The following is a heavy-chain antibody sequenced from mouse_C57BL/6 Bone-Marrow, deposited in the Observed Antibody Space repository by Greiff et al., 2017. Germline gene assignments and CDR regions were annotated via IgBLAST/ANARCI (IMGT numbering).Heavy chain of an antibody. CDR1: GYAFSSSW. CDR3: ARRAQATFAY. J-gene: IGHJ3*01. Sequence: QVQLQQSGPELVKPGASVKISCKASGYAFSSSWMNWVKQRPGKGLEWIGRIYPGDGDTNYNGKFKGKATLTADKSSSTAYMQLSSLTSEDSAVYFCARRAQATFAYWGQGTLVTVSA. D-gene: IGHD3-2*02. CDR2: IYPGDGDT. V-gene: IGHV1-82*01.